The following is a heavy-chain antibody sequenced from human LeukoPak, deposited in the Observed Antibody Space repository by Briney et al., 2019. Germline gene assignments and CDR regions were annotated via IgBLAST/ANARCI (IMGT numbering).Heavy chain of an antibody. D-gene: IGHD5-12*01. V-gene: IGHV4-61*02. CDR3: ARDLWLPRRSDGMDV. J-gene: IGHJ6*02. CDR2: IYTSGST. Sequence: SETLSLTCTVSGGSISSGSYYWSWIRQPAGKGLEWIGRIYTSGSTNYNPSLKSRVTISVDTSKNQFSLKLSSVTAADTAVYYCARDLWLPRRSDGMDVWGQGTTVTVSS. CDR1: GGSISSGSYY.